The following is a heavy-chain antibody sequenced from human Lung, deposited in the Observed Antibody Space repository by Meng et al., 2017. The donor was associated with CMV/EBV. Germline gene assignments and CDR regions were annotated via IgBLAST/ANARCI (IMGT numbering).Heavy chain of an antibody. CDR1: VSSYTVA. CDR3: ARDQVPSRVWSNWFDP. CDR2: TYYRLLWFN. J-gene: IGHJ5*02. V-gene: IGHV6-1*01. Sequence: VSSYTVAWNWIMRSPSIGPDWLVRTYYRLLWFNEYAVSVTSRINIKAHTSKNHFSLQLDSVTPEDTAVYYCARDQVPSRVWSNWFDPWGQGILVTVSS. D-gene: IGHD6-19*01.